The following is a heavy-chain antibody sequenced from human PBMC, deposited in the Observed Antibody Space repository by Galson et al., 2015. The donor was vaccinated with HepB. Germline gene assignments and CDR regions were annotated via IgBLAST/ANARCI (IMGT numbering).Heavy chain of an antibody. Sequence: SETLSLTCTVSGGSISSSSYYWGWIRQPPGKGLEWIGSIYYSGSTYYNPSLKSRVTISVDTSKNQFSLKLSSVTAADTAVYYCASSRTRIVGATIWFDPWGQGTLVTVSS. J-gene: IGHJ5*02. V-gene: IGHV4-39*01. CDR2: IYYSGST. CDR3: ASSRTRIVGATIWFDP. D-gene: IGHD1-26*01. CDR1: GGSISSSSYY.